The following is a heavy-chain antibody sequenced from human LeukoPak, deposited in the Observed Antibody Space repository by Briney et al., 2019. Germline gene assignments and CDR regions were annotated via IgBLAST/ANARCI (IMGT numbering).Heavy chain of an antibody. CDR1: GGSISSSSYY. Sequence: SETLSLTCTVSGGSISSSSYYWGWLRQPPGTGLEWIGSIYYSGSTYYNPSLKSRVTISVDTSKNQFSLKLSSVTAADTAVYYCAGDVLRYFDWPDYYMDVWGKGTTVTVSS. CDR3: AGDVLRYFDWPDYYMDV. D-gene: IGHD3-9*01. J-gene: IGHJ6*03. CDR2: IYYSGST. V-gene: IGHV4-39*01.